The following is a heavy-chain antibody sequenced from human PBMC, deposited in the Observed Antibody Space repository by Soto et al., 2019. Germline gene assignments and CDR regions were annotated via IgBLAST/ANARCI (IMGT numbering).Heavy chain of an antibody. CDR3: ARRGTITVAVDY. Sequence: QLQLQESGPGLVKASETLSLTCTVSGGPIDSSSYYWDWIRQPPGKGLEWIGSLHYRVNTYYNPSLKNRVTISIDTSKNQFSLSLSSVTATDPAVYYCARRGTITVAVDYWGQGTLLTVSS. V-gene: IGHV4-39*01. CDR2: LHYRVNT. J-gene: IGHJ4*02. CDR1: GGPIDSSSYY. D-gene: IGHD6-19*01.